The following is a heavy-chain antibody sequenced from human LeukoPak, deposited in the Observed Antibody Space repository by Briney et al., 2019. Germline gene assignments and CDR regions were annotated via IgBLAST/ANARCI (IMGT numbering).Heavy chain of an antibody. CDR2: ISYDGSNK. V-gene: IGHV3-30-3*01. D-gene: IGHD6-19*01. CDR1: GFTFSSYA. CDR3: ASGGCSSGWYRGYFDY. J-gene: IGHJ4*02. Sequence: GGSLRLSCAASGFTFSSYAMHWVRQAPGKGLEWVAVISYDGSNKYYADSVKGRFTISRDNSKNTLYLQMNSLRAEDTAVYYCASGGCSSGWYRGYFDYWGQGTLVTVSS.